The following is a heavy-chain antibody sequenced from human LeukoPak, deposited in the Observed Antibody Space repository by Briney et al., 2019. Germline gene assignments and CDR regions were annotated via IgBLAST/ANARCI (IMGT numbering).Heavy chain of an antibody. J-gene: IGHJ5*02. CDR3: ARQDYYYDSSGYFPGDP. D-gene: IGHD3-22*01. V-gene: IGHV4-39*01. CDR1: GGSISSSSYY. Sequence: PSETLSLTCTVSGGSISSSSYYWGWIRQPPGKGLEWIGSIYYSGSTYYNPSLKSRVTISVDTSKNQFSLKLSSVTAADTAVYYCARQDYYYDSSGYFPGDPWGQGTLVTVSS. CDR2: IYYSGST.